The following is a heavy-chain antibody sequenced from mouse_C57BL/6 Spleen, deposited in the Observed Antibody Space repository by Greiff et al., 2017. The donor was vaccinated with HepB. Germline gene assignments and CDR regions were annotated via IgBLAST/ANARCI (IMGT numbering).Heavy chain of an antibody. CDR1: GYTFTSYW. CDR2: IHPSDSDT. V-gene: IGHV1-74*01. Sequence: VQLQEPGAELVKPGASVKVSCKASGYTFTSYWMHWVKQRPGQGLEWIGRIHPSDSDTNYNQKFKGKATLTVDKSSSTAYMQLSSLTSEDSAVYYDASASGLRYSIDYWGQGTTLTVSS. CDR3: ASASGLRYSIDY. J-gene: IGHJ2*01. D-gene: IGHD1-1*01.